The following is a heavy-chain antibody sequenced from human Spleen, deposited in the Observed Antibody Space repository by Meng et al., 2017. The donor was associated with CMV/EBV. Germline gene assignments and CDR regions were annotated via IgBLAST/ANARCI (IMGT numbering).Heavy chain of an antibody. V-gene: IGHV1-2*02. CDR3: ARDYWQTRAFDI. J-gene: IGHJ3*02. Sequence: ASVKVSCKASGYIFTKYGVNWMRQAPGQGPEWMGWMNPNSGGTNYAQKFQGRVTMTRDTSISTAYMELSRLRSDDTAVYYCARDYWQTRAFDIWGQGTMVTVSS. CDR2: MNPNSGGT. D-gene: IGHD2-15*01. CDR1: GYIFTKYG.